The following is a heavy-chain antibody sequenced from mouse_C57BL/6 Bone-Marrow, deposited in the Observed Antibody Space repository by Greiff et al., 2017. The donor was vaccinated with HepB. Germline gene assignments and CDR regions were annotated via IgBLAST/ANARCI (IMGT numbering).Heavy chain of an antibody. CDR1: GFTFSSYA. J-gene: IGHJ3*01. CDR3: GRGRFAY. Sequence: EVQRVESGGGLVKPGGSLKLSCAASGFTFSSYAMSWVRQTPEKRLEWVATISDGGSYTYYPDNVKGRFTISRDNAKNNLYLQMSHLKSEDTAMYYCGRGRFAYWGQGTLVTVSA. V-gene: IGHV5-4*01. CDR2: ISDGGSYT.